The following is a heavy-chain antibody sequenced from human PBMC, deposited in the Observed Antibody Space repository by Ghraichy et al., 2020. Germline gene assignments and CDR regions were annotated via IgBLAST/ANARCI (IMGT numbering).Heavy chain of an antibody. CDR1: GFTFSSYA. Sequence: GESLNISCAASGFTFSSYAMSWVRQAPGKGLEWVSAISGSGGSTYYADSVKGRFTISRDNSKNTLYLQMNSLRAEDTAVYYCAKDLEFDYYDSSGYFDYWGQGTLVTVSS. CDR2: ISGSGGST. D-gene: IGHD3-22*01. CDR3: AKDLEFDYYDSSGYFDY. J-gene: IGHJ4*02. V-gene: IGHV3-23*01.